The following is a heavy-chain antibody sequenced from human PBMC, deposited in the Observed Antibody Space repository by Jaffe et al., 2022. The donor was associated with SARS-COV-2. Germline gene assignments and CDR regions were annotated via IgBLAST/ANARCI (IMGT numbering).Heavy chain of an antibody. CDR3: ARVHPPQITIVGATGRWFDP. CDR2: IYYSGST. Sequence: QVQLQESGPGLVKPSETLSLTCTVSGGSISSYYWSWIRQPPGKGLEWIGYIYYSGSTNYNPSLKSRVTISVDTSKNQFSLKLSSVTAADTAVYYCARVHPPQITIVGATGRWFDPWGQGTLVTVSS. J-gene: IGHJ5*02. D-gene: IGHD1-26*01. V-gene: IGHV4-59*01. CDR1: GGSISSYY.